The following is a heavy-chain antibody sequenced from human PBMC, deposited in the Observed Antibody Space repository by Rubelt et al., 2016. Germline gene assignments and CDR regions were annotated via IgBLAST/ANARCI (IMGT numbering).Heavy chain of an antibody. J-gene: IGHJ3*01. CDR2: IFGGGST. V-gene: IGHV3-66*01. D-gene: IGHD3-22*01. CDR3: ARDDYHYDSSGHYAPGYAFGV. CDR1: GFTVSSNY. Sequence: EVQLVESGGGLVHPGGSLRLSCVVSGFTVSSNYMSLVSQAPGKGLEWVSHIFGGGSTYYADYVKGRCSITRDHSQNTLFLEMNSLRAEDTAVDYCARDDYHYDSSGHYAPGYAFGVWGQGTMVTVS.